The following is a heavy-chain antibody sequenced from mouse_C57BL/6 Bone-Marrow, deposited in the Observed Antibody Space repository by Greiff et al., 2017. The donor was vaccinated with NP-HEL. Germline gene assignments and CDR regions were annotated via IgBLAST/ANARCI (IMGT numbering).Heavy chain of an antibody. J-gene: IGHJ4*01. Sequence: EVQGVESGEGLVKPGGSLKLSCAASGFTFSSYAMSWVRQTPEKRLEWVAYISSGGDYIYYADTVKGRFTISRDNARNTLYLQMSSLKSEDTAMYYCTRRDYYGSNYAMDYWGQGTSVTVSS. D-gene: IGHD1-1*01. CDR1: GFTFSSYA. CDR3: TRRDYYGSNYAMDY. CDR2: ISSGGDYI. V-gene: IGHV5-9-1*02.